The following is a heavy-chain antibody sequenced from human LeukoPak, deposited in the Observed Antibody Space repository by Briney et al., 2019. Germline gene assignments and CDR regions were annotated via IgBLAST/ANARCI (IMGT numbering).Heavy chain of an antibody. CDR2: IKHDEREE. Sequence: GSLRLSCVASGFTFSESWMTWVRQAPGKGLEWVASIKHDEREEYYADSVKGRFSMSRDNGKNTLYLQMNSLRAEDTAVYYCAKEVFRYGYHGLDVWGQGTTVTVSS. CDR1: GFTFSESW. V-gene: IGHV3-7*03. CDR3: AKEVFRYGYHGLDV. D-gene: IGHD2-15*01. J-gene: IGHJ6*02.